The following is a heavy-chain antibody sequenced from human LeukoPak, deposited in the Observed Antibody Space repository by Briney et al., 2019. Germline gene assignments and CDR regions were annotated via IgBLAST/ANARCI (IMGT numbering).Heavy chain of an antibody. CDR3: ARGYSYGDFDY. CDR2: INSDGSST. J-gene: IGHJ4*02. D-gene: IGHD5-18*01. Sequence: GGSLGLSCAASGFTFSSYWMHWVRQAPGKGLVWVSRINSDGSSTSYGDSVKGRFTISRDNAKNTLYLQMNSLRAEDTAVYYCARGYSYGDFDYWGQGTLVTVSS. CDR1: GFTFSSYW. V-gene: IGHV3-74*01.